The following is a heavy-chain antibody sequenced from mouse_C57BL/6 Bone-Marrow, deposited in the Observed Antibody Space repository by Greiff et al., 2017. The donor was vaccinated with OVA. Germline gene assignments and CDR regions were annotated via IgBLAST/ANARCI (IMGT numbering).Heavy chain of an antibody. CDR2: ISSGGDYI. V-gene: IGHV5-9-1*02. Sequence: EVQLVESGAGLVKPGGSLTLSCAASGFTFSSYAMSWVRQTPEKRLEWVAYISSGGDYIYYADTVTGRFTISSDNARNTLYLQMSSLKSEDTAMYYCTRALYYGSPGYWYFDVWGTGTTVTVSS. J-gene: IGHJ1*03. CDR3: TRALYYGSPGYWYFDV. CDR1: GFTFSSYA. D-gene: IGHD1-1*01.